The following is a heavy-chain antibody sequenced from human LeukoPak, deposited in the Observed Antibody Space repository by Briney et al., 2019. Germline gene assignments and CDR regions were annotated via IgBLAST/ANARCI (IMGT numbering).Heavy chain of an antibody. CDR2: ISGSGGTT. D-gene: IGHD6-13*01. CDR3: AKHSSSWYYFDY. V-gene: IGHV3-23*01. J-gene: IGHJ4*02. Sequence: SYAMSWVRQAPGKGLEWVSAISGSGGTTYYADSVKGRFTMSRDNSKNTLFLQMNSLRAEDTAVYYCAKHSSSWYYFDYWGQGTLVTVSS. CDR1: SYA.